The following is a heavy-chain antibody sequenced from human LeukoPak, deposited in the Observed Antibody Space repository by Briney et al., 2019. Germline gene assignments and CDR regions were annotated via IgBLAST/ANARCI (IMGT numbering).Heavy chain of an antibody. V-gene: IGHV4-31*03. CDR2: IYYSGST. Sequence: SETLSLTCTVSGGSISSGGYYWSWIRQHPGKGLEWIGYIYYSGSTYYNPSHKSRVTISVDTSKDQFSLKLSSVTAADTAVYYCARVVVVVAATPMWFDPWGQGTLVTVSS. J-gene: IGHJ5*02. D-gene: IGHD2-15*01. CDR3: ARVVVVVAATPMWFDP. CDR1: GGSISSGGYY.